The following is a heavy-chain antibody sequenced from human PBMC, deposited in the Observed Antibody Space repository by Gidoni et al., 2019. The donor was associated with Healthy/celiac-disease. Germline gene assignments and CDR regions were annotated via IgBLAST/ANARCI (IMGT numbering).Heavy chain of an antibody. V-gene: IGHV4-34*01. CDR3: AAREMATTNYYYYYGMDV. CDR2: INHSGST. D-gene: IGHD5-12*01. CDR1: GGSFSGYY. Sequence: QVQLQQWGAGLLKPSETLSLTCAAYGGSFSGYYWSWIRQPPGKGLEWIGEINHSGSTNYNPSLKSRVTISVDTSKNQFSLKLSSVTAADTAVYYCAAREMATTNYYYYYGMDVWGQGTTVTVSS. J-gene: IGHJ6*02.